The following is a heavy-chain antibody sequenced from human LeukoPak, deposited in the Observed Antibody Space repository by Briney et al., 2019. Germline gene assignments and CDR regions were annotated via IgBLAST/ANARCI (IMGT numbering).Heavy chain of an antibody. J-gene: IGHJ4*02. CDR2: ISGSGSSR. V-gene: IGHV3-23*01. CDR3: AKTKDYDFWSGFDY. D-gene: IGHD3-3*01. Sequence: GGSLRLSCAASGFTFSSYSMSWVRQAPGKGLEWVSAISGSGSSRNYADSVKGRFNISRDNSKNTVYLQMNTLRDEDTAVYYCAKTKDYDFWSGFDYWGQGTLVTVPS. CDR1: GFTFSSYS.